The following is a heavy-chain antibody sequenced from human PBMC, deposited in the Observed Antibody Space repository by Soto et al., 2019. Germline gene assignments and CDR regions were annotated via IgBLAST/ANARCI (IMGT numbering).Heavy chain of an antibody. V-gene: IGHV1-69*02. J-gene: IGHJ4*02. CDR1: GGTFSSYT. CDR2: IIPILGIA. CDR3: AMEYCSSTSCYRDY. Sequence: QVQLVQSGAEVKKPGSSVKVSCKASGGTFSSYTISWVRQVPGQGLEWMGRIIPILGIANSAQKFQGRVTITADKATSTAYMELSSLRSEDTAVYYCAMEYCSSTSCYRDYWGQGTLVTVSS. D-gene: IGHD2-2*02.